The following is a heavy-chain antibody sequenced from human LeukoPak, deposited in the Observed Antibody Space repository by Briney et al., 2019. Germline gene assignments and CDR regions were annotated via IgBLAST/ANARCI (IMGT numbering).Heavy chain of an antibody. CDR1: GFTFSSYW. CDR2: IKQDGREK. Sequence: PGGSLRLSCAASGFTFSSYWMSWVRQAPGKGLEWVANIKQDGREKYYVDSVKGRFTISRDNAKNSLYLQMNSLRAEDTAVYYCASLQLERRYYYYYMDVWGKGTTVTVSS. D-gene: IGHD1-1*01. J-gene: IGHJ6*03. CDR3: ASLQLERRYYYYYMDV. V-gene: IGHV3-7*01.